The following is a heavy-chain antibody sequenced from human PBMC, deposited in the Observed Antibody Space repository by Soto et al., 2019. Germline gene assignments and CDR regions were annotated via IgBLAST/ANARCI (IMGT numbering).Heavy chain of an antibody. CDR3: AIWGYYYDSSGYYRIFDY. CDR1: GYTFTSYD. D-gene: IGHD3-22*01. V-gene: IGHV1-8*01. J-gene: IGHJ4*02. CDR2: MNPNSGNT. Sequence: ASVKVSFKASGYTFTSYDINWVRQATGQGLEWMGWMNPNSGNTGYAQKFQGRVTMTRNTSISTAYMELSSLRSEDTAVYYCAIWGYYYDSSGYYRIFDYWGQGTLVTVSS.